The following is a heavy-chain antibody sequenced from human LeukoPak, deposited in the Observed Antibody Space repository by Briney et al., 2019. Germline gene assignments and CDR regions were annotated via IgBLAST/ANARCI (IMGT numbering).Heavy chain of an antibody. CDR3: ARFSGYVHYYYYYGMDV. CDR1: GGSISSYY. CDR2: IYYSGST. V-gene: IGHV4-59*01. Sequence: SETLSLTCTVSGGSISSYYWSWIRQPPGKGLEWIGYIYYSGSTNYNPSPKSRVTISVDTSKNQFSLKLSSVTAADTAVYYCARFSGYVHYYYYYGMDVWGQGTTVTVSS. D-gene: IGHD5-12*01. J-gene: IGHJ6*02.